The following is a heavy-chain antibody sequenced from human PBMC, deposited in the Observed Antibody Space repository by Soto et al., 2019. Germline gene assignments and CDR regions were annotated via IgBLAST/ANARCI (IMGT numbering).Heavy chain of an antibody. J-gene: IGHJ6*02. CDR3: AREGDVSYYYYGMDV. Sequence: QVQLVQSGGEVKKPGASVKVSCKASGYTFTSYGISWVRQAPGQGLEWMGWISGYNGKTNYAQKVQDRVTMTTDTSTSTVYMELRSVRSDDTAVYYCAREGDVSYYYYGMDVWGQGTTVTVSS. D-gene: IGHD2-21*02. V-gene: IGHV1-18*01. CDR1: GYTFTSYG. CDR2: ISGYNGKT.